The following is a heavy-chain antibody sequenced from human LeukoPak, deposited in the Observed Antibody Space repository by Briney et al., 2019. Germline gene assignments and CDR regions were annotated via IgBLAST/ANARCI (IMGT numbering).Heavy chain of an antibody. D-gene: IGHD3-22*01. CDR3: ARARGDTMIVVVTAYFDY. Sequence: PGGSLRLSCAASGFTFDDYDMSWVRQAPGKGLEWDSGINWNGGSTGYADSVKGRFTISRDNAKNSLYLQMNSLRAEDTALYYCARARGDTMIVVVTAYFDYWGQGTLVTVSS. CDR1: GFTFDDYD. J-gene: IGHJ4*02. V-gene: IGHV3-20*04. CDR2: INWNGGST.